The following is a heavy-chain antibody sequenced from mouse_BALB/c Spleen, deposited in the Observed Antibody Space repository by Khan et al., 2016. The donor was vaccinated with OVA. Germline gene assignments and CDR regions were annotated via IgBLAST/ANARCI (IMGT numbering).Heavy chain of an antibody. J-gene: IGHJ3*01. CDR1: GFTFSTYG. D-gene: IGHD1-1*01. Sequence: EVELVESGGDFVRPGGSLKLSCAASGFTFSTYGMSWVRQTPDKRLEWVATINTGGAYTYYPDSVKGRFTFSRDNSKNTSYLQLSSLKSEDTAIYYGARLAYYYNSEGFAYWGQGTLVTVSA. CDR2: INTGGAYT. CDR3: ARLAYYYNSEGFAY. V-gene: IGHV5-6*01.